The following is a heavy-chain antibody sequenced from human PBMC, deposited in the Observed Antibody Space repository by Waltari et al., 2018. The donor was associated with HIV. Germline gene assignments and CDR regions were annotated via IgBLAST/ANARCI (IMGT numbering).Heavy chain of an antibody. CDR1: GYTFSDYY. Sequence: QVQLVQSGAAVKRPGASVTVSCKASGYTFSDYYLHWVRQAAGQGLEWMGWILPKRGDTRFAQEFQGRLTLTGDTSISTAYMELNRLTTDDTAVYYCTRSDGMATTLLHYWGQGTLVTVSS. V-gene: IGHV1-2*02. CDR2: ILPKRGDT. CDR3: TRSDGMATTLLHY. D-gene: IGHD5-12*01. J-gene: IGHJ4*02.